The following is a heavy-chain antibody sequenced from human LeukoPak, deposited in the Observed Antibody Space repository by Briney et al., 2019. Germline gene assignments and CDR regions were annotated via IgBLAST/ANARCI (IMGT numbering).Heavy chain of an antibody. CDR2: ISGSGGGT. CDR3: ATRITIFGVFITPPFYFDY. V-gene: IGHV3-23*01. J-gene: IGHJ4*02. Sequence: GGSLRLSCAASGFTFSSYAMSWVRQAPGKGLEWVSAISGSGGGTYYADSVKGRFTISRDNSKNTLYLQMNSLRAEDTAVYYCATRITIFGVFITPPFYFDYGGQGTLVTVSS. CDR1: GFTFSSYA. D-gene: IGHD3-3*01.